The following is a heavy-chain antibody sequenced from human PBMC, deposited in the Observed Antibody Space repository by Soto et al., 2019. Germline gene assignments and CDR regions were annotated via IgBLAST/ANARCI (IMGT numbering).Heavy chain of an antibody. J-gene: IGHJ4*02. CDR3: ARTKCSGGSCYSWSLDY. V-gene: IGHV4-31*03. D-gene: IGHD2-15*01. Sequence: SETLSLTFTVSGGSITTGGYYWSWIRQLPGKGLECIGHRYYSESTYYNPSLKSRVSISLDTSKNQFSLKLSFVTAADTAMYYCARTKCSGGSCYSWSLDYWGQGTPVTVSS. CDR1: GGSITTGGYY. CDR2: RYYSEST.